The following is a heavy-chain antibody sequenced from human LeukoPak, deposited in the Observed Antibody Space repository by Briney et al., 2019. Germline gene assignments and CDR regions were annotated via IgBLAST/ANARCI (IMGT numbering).Heavy chain of an antibody. CDR2: INPSGGSA. V-gene: IGHV1-46*01. Sequence: ASVKVSCKASGYTFTSYYMHWVRQAPGQGLEWMGIINPSGGSASYAQKFQGRVTMTRDTSTSTVYMELSSLRSEDTAVYYCARDSVDGLFDYWGQGTLVTVSS. CDR3: ARDSVDGLFDY. CDR1: GYTFTSYY. J-gene: IGHJ4*02. D-gene: IGHD3-9*01.